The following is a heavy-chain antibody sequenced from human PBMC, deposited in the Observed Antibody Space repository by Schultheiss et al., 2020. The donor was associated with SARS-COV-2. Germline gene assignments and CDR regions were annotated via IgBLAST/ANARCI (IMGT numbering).Heavy chain of an antibody. CDR3: ARDVRGGTGTAYVY. CDR2: IKQDGSEK. D-gene: IGHD1-7*01. Sequence: GESLNISCAASGFTFNTYWMSWVRQAPGKGLEWVANIKQDGSEKYYVDSVKGRFTISRDNAKNSLYLQMNSLRAGDTAVYYCARDVRGGTGTAYVYWGQGTLVTVSS. V-gene: IGHV3-7*03. CDR1: GFTFNTYW. J-gene: IGHJ4*02.